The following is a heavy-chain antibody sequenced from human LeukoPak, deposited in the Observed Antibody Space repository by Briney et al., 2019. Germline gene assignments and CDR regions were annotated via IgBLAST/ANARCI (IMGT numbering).Heavy chain of an antibody. CDR2: IKSDGTSA. J-gene: IGHJ4*02. CDR3: AKGVGAGNSVYFDY. V-gene: IGHV3-74*01. D-gene: IGHD4-23*01. Sequence: GGSLRLSCAASGFTFSSYWMHWVRQVPGKGLVWVSRIKSDGTSANYADSVKGRFTISRDNSKNTLYLQMNNLRAEDTAIFYCAKGVGAGNSVYFDYWGQGTLVTVSS. CDR1: GFTFSSYW.